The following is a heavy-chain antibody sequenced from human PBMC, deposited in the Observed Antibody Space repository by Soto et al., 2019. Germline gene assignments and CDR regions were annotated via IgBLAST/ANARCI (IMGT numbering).Heavy chain of an antibody. D-gene: IGHD3-10*01. Sequence: GASVKVSCKASGGTFSSYAISWVRQAPGQGLEWMGGIIPIFGTANYAQKFQGRVTITADESTSTAYMELSSLRSEDTAVYYCARVAMVRGVNWFDPWGQGTLVTVSS. CDR1: GGTFSSYA. CDR3: ARVAMVRGVNWFDP. V-gene: IGHV1-69*13. J-gene: IGHJ5*02. CDR2: IIPIFGTA.